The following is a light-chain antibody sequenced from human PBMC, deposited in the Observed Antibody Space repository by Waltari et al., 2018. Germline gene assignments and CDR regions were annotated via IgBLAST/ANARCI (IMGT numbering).Light chain of an antibody. V-gene: IGLV2-23*02. CDR1: SRDIGRYDI. J-gene: IGLJ3*02. Sequence: QSALTQPASVSGSPGHSVTISCTGASRDIGRYDIVSWYQQHPGNAPKLIICDVSKRPSGVSDRFSGSKSGDTASLTISGLQFEDEADYYCCSYAGNYIWVFGGGTRLTVL. CDR2: DVS. CDR3: CSYAGNYIWV.